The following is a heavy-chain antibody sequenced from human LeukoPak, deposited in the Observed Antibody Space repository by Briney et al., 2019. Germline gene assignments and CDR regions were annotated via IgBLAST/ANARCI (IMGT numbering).Heavy chain of an antibody. V-gene: IGHV4-39*07. D-gene: IGHD2-21*02. CDR3: APNCGGDCR. CDR2: IYYSGST. J-gene: IGHJ4*02. CDR1: GGSISSSGYY. Sequence: PSETLSLTCTVSGGSISSSGYYWGWIRQPPGKGLEWIGSIYYSGSTYYNPSLKSRVTISVDTSKNQFSLKLSSVTAADTAVYYCAPNCGGDCRWGQGTLVTVSS.